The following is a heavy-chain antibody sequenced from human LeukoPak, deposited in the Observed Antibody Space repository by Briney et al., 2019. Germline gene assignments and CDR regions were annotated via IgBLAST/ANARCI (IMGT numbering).Heavy chain of an antibody. Sequence: SETLSLTCTVSGYSISSGYYWGWIRQPPGKGLEWIGSMYHSGSTYYNPSLKSRVTISVDTSKNQFSLELSSVTAADTAVYYCARRDAASDAFDIWGQGTMVTVSS. D-gene: IGHD6-25*01. J-gene: IGHJ3*02. V-gene: IGHV4-38-2*02. CDR2: MYHSGST. CDR1: GYSISSGYY. CDR3: ARRDAASDAFDI.